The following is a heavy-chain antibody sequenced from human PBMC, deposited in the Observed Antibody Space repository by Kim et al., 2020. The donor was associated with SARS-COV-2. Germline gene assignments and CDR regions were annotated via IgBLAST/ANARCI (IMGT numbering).Heavy chain of an antibody. CDR1: GFTFSSYG. D-gene: IGHD3-10*01. Sequence: GGSLRLSCAASGFTFSSYGMHWVRQAPGKGLEWVAVIWYDGSNKYYADSVKGRFTISRDNSKNTLYLQMNSLRAEDTAVYYCAREGGSMVRGVIGWFDPWGQGTLVTVSS. CDR3: AREGGSMVRGVIGWFDP. CDR2: IWYDGSNK. J-gene: IGHJ5*02. V-gene: IGHV3-33*01.